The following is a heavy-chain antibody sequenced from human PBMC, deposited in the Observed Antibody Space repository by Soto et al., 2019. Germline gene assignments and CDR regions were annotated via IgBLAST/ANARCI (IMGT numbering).Heavy chain of an antibody. CDR1: AYSLTDLS. Sequence: QVQLVQSGAEVKKPGASVKVSCKVSAYSLTDLSMHWVRQAPGKGLEWMGGFHPEDGETIYAQKFQGRVTMTEDTSTDTAYMELSSLRSEDTAVYYCATSGSSGYYSKKDFHHWGQGTLVTVS. CDR2: FHPEDGET. J-gene: IGHJ1*01. D-gene: IGHD3-22*01. CDR3: ATSGSSGYYSKKDFHH. V-gene: IGHV1-24*01.